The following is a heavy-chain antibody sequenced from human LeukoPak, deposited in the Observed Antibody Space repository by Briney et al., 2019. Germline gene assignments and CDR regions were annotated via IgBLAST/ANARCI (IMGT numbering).Heavy chain of an antibody. CDR2: MNPNSGNT. D-gene: IGHD1-26*01. J-gene: IGHJ3*02. CDR1: GYTFTSYD. V-gene: IGHV1-8*01. CDR3: ARDHPPRDSGSFNDAFDI. Sequence: ASVKVSCKASGYTFTSYDINWVRQATGQGLEWMGWMNPNSGNTGYAQKFQGRVTMTRNTSISTAYMELSSLRSEDTAVYYCARDHPPRDSGSFNDAFDIWGQGTMVTVSS.